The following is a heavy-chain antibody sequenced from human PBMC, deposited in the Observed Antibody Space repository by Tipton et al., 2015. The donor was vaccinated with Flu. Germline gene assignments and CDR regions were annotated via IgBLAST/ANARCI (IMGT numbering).Heavy chain of an antibody. CDR3: ARQSGRDDYGDYVGEYFHF. V-gene: IGHV4-61*02. CDR1: GDSISRGSYY. CDR2: IYTNGNT. Sequence: TLSLTCTVSGDSISRGSYYYNWIRQPAGEGLEWIGRIYTNGNTNYKASLKSRVTISIDRSRNQFSLRLSSVTAVDTAMYYCARQSGRDDYGDYVGEYFHFWGQGTLVTVSS. J-gene: IGHJ4*02. D-gene: IGHD4-17*01.